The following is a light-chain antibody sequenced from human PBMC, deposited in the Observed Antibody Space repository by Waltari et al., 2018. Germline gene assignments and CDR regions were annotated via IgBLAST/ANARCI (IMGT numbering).Light chain of an antibody. J-gene: IGLJ3*02. CDR1: NSDIGIYNY. CDR3: TSFTTIGIPLV. CDR2: EVN. Sequence: QSALTQPASVSGSPGQSITISCTGTNSDIGIYNYVSWYQQPPGKAPKLIIYEVNKRPSGVSHRFSGSKSGNTASLTISGLQPEDEADYYCTSFTTIGIPLVFGGGTKLTVL. V-gene: IGLV2-14*01.